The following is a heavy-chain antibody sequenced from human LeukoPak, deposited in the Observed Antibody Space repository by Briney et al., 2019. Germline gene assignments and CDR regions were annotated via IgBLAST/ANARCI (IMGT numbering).Heavy chain of an antibody. CDR2: ISSSGSTI. CDR3: ARRYCSSTSCYGDYYYMDV. V-gene: IGHV3-11*01. D-gene: IGHD2-2*01. CDR1: GFTFSDYY. Sequence: GESLRLSCAASGFTFSDYYMSWIRQAPGKGLEWVSYISSSGSTIYYADSVKGRFTISRGNAKNSLYLQMNSLRAEDTAVYYCARRYCSSTSCYGDYYYMDVWGKGTTVTVSS. J-gene: IGHJ6*03.